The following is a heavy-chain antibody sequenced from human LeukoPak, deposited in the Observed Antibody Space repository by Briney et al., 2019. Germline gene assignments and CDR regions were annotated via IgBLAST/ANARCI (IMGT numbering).Heavy chain of an antibody. J-gene: IGHJ5*02. CDR1: GYTFTSYY. CDR2: INPGGGST. Sequence: ASVKVSCKASGYTFTSYYIHWVRQAPGQGLEWMGIINPGGGSTSYAQKFQDRVTMPRDTSTSTVYMELSSLRSEDTAVYYCAKDLRWDHPGFDPWGQGTLVIVSS. V-gene: IGHV1-46*01. CDR3: AKDLRWDHPGFDP. D-gene: IGHD4-23*01.